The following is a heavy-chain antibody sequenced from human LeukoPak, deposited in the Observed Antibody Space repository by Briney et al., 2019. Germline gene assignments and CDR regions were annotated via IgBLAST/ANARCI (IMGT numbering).Heavy chain of an antibody. D-gene: IGHD5-12*01. CDR1: GFPFSIYG. J-gene: IGHJ4*02. V-gene: IGHV3-7*01. Sequence: PGGSLRLSCAASGFPFSIYGMHWVRQAPGKGLQSVAYISQDVSHKYYVDSVKGRFTISRDNAKNSLHLEMNSLRAEDTALYYCARVGYNGWNFENWGQGTLVTVSS. CDR2: ISQDVSHK. CDR3: ARVGYNGWNFEN.